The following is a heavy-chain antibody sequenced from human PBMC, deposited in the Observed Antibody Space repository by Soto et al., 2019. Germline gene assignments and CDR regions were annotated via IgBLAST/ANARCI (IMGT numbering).Heavy chain of an antibody. CDR2: MNPNSGNT. CDR1: GYTFTSYD. V-gene: IGHV1-8*01. Sequence: GSVKVSCKASGYTFTSYDINWVRQATGQGLEWMGWMNPNSGNTGYAQKFQGRVTMTRNTSISTAYMELSSLRSEDTAVYYCARDKAVAADFDYWGQGTLVTSPQ. CDR3: ARDKAVAADFDY. D-gene: IGHD6-19*01. J-gene: IGHJ4*02.